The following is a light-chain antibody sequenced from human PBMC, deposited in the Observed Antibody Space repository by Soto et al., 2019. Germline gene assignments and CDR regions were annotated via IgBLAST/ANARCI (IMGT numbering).Light chain of an antibody. J-gene: IGLJ2*01. Sequence: QAVVTQPASVSGSPGQSITISCTGTSSDVGGYNYVSWYQQHPGKAPKLMIYEVSNRPSGVSNRFSGSKSGNTASLTISGLQAEDEADYYCSSYTSSSTPLFGGGTKVTVL. CDR3: SSYTSSSTPL. V-gene: IGLV2-14*01. CDR2: EVS. CDR1: SSDVGGYNY.